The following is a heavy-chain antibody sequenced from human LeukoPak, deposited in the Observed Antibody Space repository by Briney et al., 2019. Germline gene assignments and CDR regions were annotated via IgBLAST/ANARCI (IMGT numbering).Heavy chain of an antibody. CDR3: ARGYSSSSGRPDY. V-gene: IGHV4-59*08. J-gene: IGHJ4*02. CDR1: GGSISSYY. Sequence: PSETLSLTCTVSGGSISSYYWSWIRQPPGKGLEWIGYIYYSGSTNYNPSLKSRVTISVDTSKKQFSLKLSSVTAADTAVYYCARGYSSSSGRPDYWGQETLVTVSS. CDR2: IYYSGST. D-gene: IGHD6-6*01.